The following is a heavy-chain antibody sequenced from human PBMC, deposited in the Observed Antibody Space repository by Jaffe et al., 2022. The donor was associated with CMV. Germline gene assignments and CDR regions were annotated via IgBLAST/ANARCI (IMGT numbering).Heavy chain of an antibody. CDR1: GFTFSSYE. CDR2: ISSSGSTI. CDR3: ARDSRIAAAVTFDY. V-gene: IGHV3-48*03. Sequence: EVQLVESGGGLVQPGGSLRLSCAASGFTFSSYEMNWVRQAPGKGLEWVSYISSSGSTIYYADSVKGRFTISRDNAKNSLYLQMNSLRAEDTAVYYCARDSRIAAAVTFDYWGQGTLVTVSS. J-gene: IGHJ4*02. D-gene: IGHD6-13*01.